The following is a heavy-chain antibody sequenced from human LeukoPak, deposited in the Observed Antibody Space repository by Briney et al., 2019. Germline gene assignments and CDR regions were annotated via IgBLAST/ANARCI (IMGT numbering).Heavy chain of an antibody. V-gene: IGHV4-4*07. CDR2: IYTSGIT. J-gene: IGHJ6*02. CDR1: GASISSYF. Sequence: SETLSLTCTVSGASISSYFWTWIRQPAGEGLEWIGRIYTSGITNSHPSPKSQLTMSVDTYKNQFSLNLSSVTAADTAVYYCARECSSSCPRGLDVWGQGTTVTVSS. D-gene: IGHD2-2*01. CDR3: ARECSSSCPRGLDV.